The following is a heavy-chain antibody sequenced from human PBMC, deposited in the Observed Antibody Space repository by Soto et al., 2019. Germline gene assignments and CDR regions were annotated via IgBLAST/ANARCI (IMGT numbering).Heavy chain of an antibody. CDR2: FSSGSSDT. D-gene: IGHD2-15*01. CDR3: AGHGGYSY. J-gene: IGHJ4*02. Sequence: EVQLLESGGGLVQAVGSLRLSCAAPGFTVRPNGMSWVRQAPGKGLEWVASFSSGSSDTHYADSLKGRFAISRDNSKNTLYLQMNSLRVEDTALYYCAGHGGYSYLGQGTLVTVSS. V-gene: IGHV3-23*01. CDR1: GFTVRPNG.